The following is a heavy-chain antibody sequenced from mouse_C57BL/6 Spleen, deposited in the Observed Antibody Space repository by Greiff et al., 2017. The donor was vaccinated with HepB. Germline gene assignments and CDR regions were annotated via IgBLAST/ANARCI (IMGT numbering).Heavy chain of an antibody. J-gene: IGHJ3*01. Sequence: DVKLVESGGGLVKPGGSLKLSCAASGFTFSDYGMHWVRQAPEKGLEWVAYISSGSSTIYYADTVKGRFTISRDNAKNTLFLQMTSLRSEDTAMYYCAKNWEGFAYWGQGTLVTVSA. D-gene: IGHD4-1*01. CDR2: ISSGSSTI. CDR1: GFTFSDYG. V-gene: IGHV5-17*01. CDR3: AKNWEGFAY.